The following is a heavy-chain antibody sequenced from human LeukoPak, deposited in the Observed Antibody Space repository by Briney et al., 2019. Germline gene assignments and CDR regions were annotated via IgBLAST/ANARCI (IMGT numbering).Heavy chain of an antibody. CDR3: TTASYYYDSSGYYGPGYYYYYMDV. J-gene: IGHJ6*03. CDR1: GFTFSSYS. Sequence: GGSLRLSCAASGFTFSSYSMNWVRQAPGKGLEWVSSISSSSSYIYYADSVKGRFTISRDNAKNSLYLQMNSLKTEDTAVYYCTTASYYYDSSGYYGPGYYYYYMDVWGKGTTVTVSS. V-gene: IGHV3-21*03. D-gene: IGHD3-22*01. CDR2: ISSSSSYI.